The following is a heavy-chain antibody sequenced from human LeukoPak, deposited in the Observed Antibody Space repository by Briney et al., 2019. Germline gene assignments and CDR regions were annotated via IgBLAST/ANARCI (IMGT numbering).Heavy chain of an antibody. Sequence: SVKVSCKASGGTFSSYAISWVRQAPGQGLEWMGGIIPIFSTANYAQKFQGRVTITADESTSTAYMEPSSLRSEDTAVYYCASTRSDTAMVTFDYWGQGTLVTVSS. CDR3: ASTRSDTAMVTFDY. CDR1: GGTFSSYA. CDR2: IIPIFSTA. J-gene: IGHJ4*02. D-gene: IGHD5-18*01. V-gene: IGHV1-69*13.